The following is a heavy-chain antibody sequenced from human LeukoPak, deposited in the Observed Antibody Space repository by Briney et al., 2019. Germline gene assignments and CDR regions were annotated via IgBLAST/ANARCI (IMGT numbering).Heavy chain of an antibody. CDR3: AGGITGTTMAY. J-gene: IGHJ4*02. Sequence: ASETLSLTCAVYGGSFSGYYWSWIRQPPGKGLEWIGYIYYSGSTNYNPSLKSRVTISVDTSKNQFSLKLSSVTAADTAVYYCAGGITGTTMAYWGQGTLVTVSS. V-gene: IGHV4-59*01. CDR2: IYYSGST. D-gene: IGHD1-7*01. CDR1: GGSFSGYY.